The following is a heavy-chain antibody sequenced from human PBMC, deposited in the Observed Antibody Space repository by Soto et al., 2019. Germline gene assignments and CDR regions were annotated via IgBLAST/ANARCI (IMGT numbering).Heavy chain of an antibody. D-gene: IGHD3-3*01. CDR3: ATVQREDRYDYYDYGACHFDY. CDR1: GDCFTSYY. J-gene: IGHJ4*02. CDR2: SIASSGST. Sequence: CSASGDCFTSYYLHSVRQAPGRGPEWMGISIASSGSTTHTQTYQSRVTMTQDTSTTTVYKDMSALRSEGTSFYYWATVQREDRYDYYDYGACHFDYWGQGTLVTVSS. V-gene: IGHV1-46*01.